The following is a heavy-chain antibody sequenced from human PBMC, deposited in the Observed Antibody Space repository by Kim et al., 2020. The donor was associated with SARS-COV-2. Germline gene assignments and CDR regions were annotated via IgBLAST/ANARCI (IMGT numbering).Heavy chain of an antibody. CDR2: IYSGGST. V-gene: IGHV3-53*01. CDR3: ARGATAPPGFDY. Sequence: GGSLRLSCAASGFTVSSNYMSWVRQAPGKGLEWVSVIYSGGSTYYADSVKGRFTISRDNSKNTLYLQMNSLRAEDTAVYYCARGATAPPGFDYWGQGTLVTVSS. J-gene: IGHJ4*02. D-gene: IGHD5-12*01. CDR1: GFTVSSNY.